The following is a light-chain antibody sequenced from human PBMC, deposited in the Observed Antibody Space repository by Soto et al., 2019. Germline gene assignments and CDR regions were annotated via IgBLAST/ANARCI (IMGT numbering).Light chain of an antibody. J-gene: IGLJ2*01. Sequence: QSVLTQPPSVSATPGQKVTISCSGGNSNIGRNYVSWYQQFPGTAPKILIYDNDKRPSGVPDRFSGSKAGTSATLAIPGLQAGDGAECYCGPLECSHNAGVFGGGTKVTV. V-gene: IGLV1-51*01. CDR1: NSNIGRNY. CDR3: GPLECSHNAGV. CDR2: DND.